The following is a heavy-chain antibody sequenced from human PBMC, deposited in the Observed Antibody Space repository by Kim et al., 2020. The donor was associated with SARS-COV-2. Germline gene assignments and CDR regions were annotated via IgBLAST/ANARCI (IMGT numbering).Heavy chain of an antibody. CDR1: GGSISSGDYY. D-gene: IGHD3-3*01. CDR3: ARIQTHHFTIFGVVTANWFDP. J-gene: IGHJ5*02. V-gene: IGHV4-30-4*01. Sequence: SETLSLTCTVSGGSISSGDYYWSWIRQPPGKGLEWIGYIYYSGSTYYNPSLKSRVTISVDTSKNQFSLKLSSVTAADTAVYYCARIQTHHFTIFGVVTANWFDPWGQGTLVTASS. CDR2: IYYSGST.